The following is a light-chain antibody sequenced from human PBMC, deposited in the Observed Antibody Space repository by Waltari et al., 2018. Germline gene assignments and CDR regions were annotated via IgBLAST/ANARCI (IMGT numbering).Light chain of an antibody. J-gene: IGKJ4*01. V-gene: IGKV3-15*01. CDR2: GTS. Sequence: EVVMTQSPAALSVSPGERVTLSCKASQNIDNNLAWYQQTPGQSPRLLIYGTSTRATGVPARFSGSGSGTEFTRTISSLQSEDFGVFYCQQYIRWPPLTFGRGTKVEIK. CDR1: QNIDNN. CDR3: QQYIRWPPLT.